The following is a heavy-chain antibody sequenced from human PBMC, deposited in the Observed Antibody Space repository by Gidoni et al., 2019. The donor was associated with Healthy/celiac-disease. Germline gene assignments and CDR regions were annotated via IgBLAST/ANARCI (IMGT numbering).Heavy chain of an antibody. V-gene: IGHV3-23*01. CDR3: AKDRSRGYGDYDPAFDFDY. J-gene: IGHJ4*02. CDR1: GFTFSSYA. Sequence: EVQLLESGGGLVQPGGSLRLSCAASGFTFSSYAMSWVRQAPGKGLEWVSAISGSGGSTYYADSVKGRFTISRDNSKNTLYLQMNSLRAEDTAVYYCAKDRSRGYGDYDPAFDFDYWGQGTLVTVSS. CDR2: ISGSGGST. D-gene: IGHD4-17*01.